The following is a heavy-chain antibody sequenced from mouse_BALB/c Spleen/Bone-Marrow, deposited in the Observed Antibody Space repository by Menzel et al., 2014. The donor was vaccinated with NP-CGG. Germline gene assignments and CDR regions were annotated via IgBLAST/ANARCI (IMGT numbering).Heavy chain of an antibody. CDR2: IDPANGNT. V-gene: IGHV14-3*02. Sequence: EVQVVESGAELVKPGASVKLSCTASGFNIKDTYMHWVKPRPEQGLEWIGRIDPANGNTKYDPKFQGKATITADTSSNTAYLQLSSLTSEDTAVYYCARYRLGTYFDYWGQGTTLTVSS. D-gene: IGHD1-2*01. CDR1: GFNIKDTY. CDR3: ARYRLGTYFDY. J-gene: IGHJ2*01.